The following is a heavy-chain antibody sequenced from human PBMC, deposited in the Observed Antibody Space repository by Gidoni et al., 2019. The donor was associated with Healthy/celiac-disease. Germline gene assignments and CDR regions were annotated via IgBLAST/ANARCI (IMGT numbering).Heavy chain of an antibody. D-gene: IGHD3-10*01. J-gene: IGHJ4*02. V-gene: IGHV3-23*01. Sequence: EVQLLESGGGLVQPGGSLRLSCAAPGCTFSSYAMSWVRQAPGKGLEGVSAISGSGGSTYYADSVKGRFTISRDNSKNTLYLQMNSLRAEDTAVYYCAKGEGNYYGSGSYYNPADYWGQGTLVTVSS. CDR3: AKGEGNYYGSGSYYNPADY. CDR2: ISGSGGST. CDR1: GCTFSSYA.